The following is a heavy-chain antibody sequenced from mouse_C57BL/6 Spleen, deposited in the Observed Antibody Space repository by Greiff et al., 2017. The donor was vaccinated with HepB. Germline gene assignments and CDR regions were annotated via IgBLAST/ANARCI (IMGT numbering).Heavy chain of an antibody. CDR1: GYTFTSYW. Sequence: VQLQQSGAELVKPGASVKLSCKASGYTFTSYWMHWVKQRPGQGLEWIGMIHPNSGSTNYNEKFKSKATLTVDKSSSTAYMQLSSLTSEDSAVYYCASLKTDGYYVGYWGQGTTLTVSS. CDR3: ASLKTDGYYVGY. CDR2: IHPNSGST. J-gene: IGHJ2*01. V-gene: IGHV1-64*01. D-gene: IGHD2-3*01.